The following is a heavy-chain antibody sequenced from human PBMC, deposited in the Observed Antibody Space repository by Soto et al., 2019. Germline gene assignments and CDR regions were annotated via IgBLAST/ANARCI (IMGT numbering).Heavy chain of an antibody. Sequence: SETLSLTCSVSGGSISRNSYYWGWIRQPPGKGPEWIGSIYYSGTTYYNPSLKSRVTISVDTSKNQFSLKLSSVTAADAAMYYCAQTRPTYVLRYFDWFLNWFDPWGQGILVTVSS. CDR2: IYYSGTT. D-gene: IGHD3-9*01. CDR3: AQTRPTYVLRYFDWFLNWFDP. V-gene: IGHV4-39*01. J-gene: IGHJ5*02. CDR1: GGSISRNSYY.